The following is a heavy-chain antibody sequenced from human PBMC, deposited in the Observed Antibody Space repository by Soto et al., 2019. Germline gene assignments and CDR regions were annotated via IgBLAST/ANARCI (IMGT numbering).Heavy chain of an antibody. CDR3: ARDHPFIVATMSIDF. Sequence: QVQLAQSGGEVKKLGASLKVSCKASGYTFTNYGISWVRQAPGQGREWMGGISPYNGHTNSAQKFQDRMSLTTDTSTATAYMELRSLRTDDTAVYYCARDHPFIVATMSIDFWGQGTLVSVSS. J-gene: IGHJ4*02. CDR1: GYTFTNYG. D-gene: IGHD5-12*01. CDR2: ISPYNGHT. V-gene: IGHV1-18*01.